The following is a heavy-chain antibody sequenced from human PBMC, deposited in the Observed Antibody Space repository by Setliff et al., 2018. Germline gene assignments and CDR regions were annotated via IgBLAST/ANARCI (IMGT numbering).Heavy chain of an antibody. CDR3: ARGLEGEDYFYYMDV. D-gene: IGHD2-21*01. CDR2: IYHSGSI. J-gene: IGHJ6*03. V-gene: IGHV4-4*02. CDR1: GGSISSSNW. Sequence: SETLSLTCTVSGGSISSSNWWTWVRQPPGKGLEWIGEIYHSGSINYNPSLKSRVTMSADKSKNQFSLKLTSVTAADTAVYYCARGLEGEDYFYYMDVWGKGNTVTVSS.